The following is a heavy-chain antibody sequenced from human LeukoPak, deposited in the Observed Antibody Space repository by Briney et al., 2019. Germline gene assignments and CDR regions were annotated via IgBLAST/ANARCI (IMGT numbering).Heavy chain of an antibody. CDR3: ARHPGRLFDY. V-gene: IGHV4-39*01. CDR1: GGSISSSSFY. Sequence: KPSETLSPTCTVSGGSISSSSFYWGWIRQPPGKGLEWIGSIYYSGNTYYNPSLKSRVSISVDTSKNQFSLKLSSVTAADTTVYYCARHPGRLFDYWGQGTLVTVSS. CDR2: IYYSGNT. J-gene: IGHJ4*02.